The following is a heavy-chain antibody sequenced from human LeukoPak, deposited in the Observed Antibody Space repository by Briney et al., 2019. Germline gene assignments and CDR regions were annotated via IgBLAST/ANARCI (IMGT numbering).Heavy chain of an antibody. V-gene: IGHV7-4-1*02. CDR3: ARSQLYSSGFLPDY. D-gene: IGHD6-19*01. CDR1: GYTFTNYA. CDR2: INTNTGNP. Sequence: ASVNVSCKASGYTFTNYAMNWVRQAPGQGLEWMGWINTNTGNPTYAQGFTGRFVFSLDTSVSTAYLQISSLEAEDTAVYYCARSQLYSSGFLPDYWGQGILATGSS. J-gene: IGHJ4*02.